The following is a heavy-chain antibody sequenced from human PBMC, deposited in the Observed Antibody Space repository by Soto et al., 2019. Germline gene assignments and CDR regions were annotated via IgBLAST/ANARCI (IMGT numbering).Heavy chain of an antibody. V-gene: IGHV3-23*01. CDR3: AKDLSRELRWYRYYYGMDV. CDR1: GFTFSSYA. Sequence: EVQLLESGGGLVQPGGSLRLSCAASGFTFSSYAMSWVRQAPGKGLEWVSAISGSGGSTYYADSVKGRFTISRDNSKNTRYLQMNSLRAEDTAVYYCAKDLSRELRWYRYYYGMDVWGQGTTVTVSS. J-gene: IGHJ6*02. D-gene: IGHD1-7*01. CDR2: ISGSGGST.